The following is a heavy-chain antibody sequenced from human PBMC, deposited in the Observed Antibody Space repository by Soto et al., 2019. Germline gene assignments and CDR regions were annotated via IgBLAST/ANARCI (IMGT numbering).Heavy chain of an antibody. V-gene: IGHV3-48*03. D-gene: IGHD2-21*01. CDR3: AREELNCGGDCFVY. J-gene: IGHJ4*02. CDR1: GFTFSDYE. CDR2: IDSSGSGI. Sequence: LRLSCVASGFTFSDYEMNWVRQAPGKGLEWVSYIDSSGSGIYYADSMKGRFTTFRDNAKNSLYLQMNSLRGEDTAVYYCAREELNCGGDCFVYWGQGTPVTAPQ.